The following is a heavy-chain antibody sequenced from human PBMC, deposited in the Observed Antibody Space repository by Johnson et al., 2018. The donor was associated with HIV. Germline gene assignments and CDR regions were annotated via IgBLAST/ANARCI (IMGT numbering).Heavy chain of an antibody. CDR1: GFTLDDYA. J-gene: IGHJ3*02. CDR3: AKEIALTGERSDAFDI. V-gene: IGHV3-20*04. Sequence: MHLVESGGGLVQPGGSLRLSCAGSGFTLDDYAMHWVRQAPGKGLEWVSGINWNGGSTGYADSVKGRFTISRDNSKNSLYLKMNSLRAEDTAVYYCAKEIALTGERSDAFDIWGQGTMVTVSS. D-gene: IGHD7-27*01. CDR2: INWNGGST.